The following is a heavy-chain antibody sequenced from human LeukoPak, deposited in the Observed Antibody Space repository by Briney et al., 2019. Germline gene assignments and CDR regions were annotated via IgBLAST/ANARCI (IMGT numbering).Heavy chain of an antibody. CDR2: ISSSGSTI. Sequence: GGSLRLSCAASGFTFSSYEMIWVRQAPGKGLEWVSYISSSGSTIYYADSVKGRFTISRDNAKNSLYLQMNSLRAEDTAVYCCARVAYSSSWYIDYWGQGTLVTVSS. V-gene: IGHV3-48*03. CDR3: ARVAYSSSWYIDY. D-gene: IGHD6-13*01. J-gene: IGHJ4*02. CDR1: GFTFSSYE.